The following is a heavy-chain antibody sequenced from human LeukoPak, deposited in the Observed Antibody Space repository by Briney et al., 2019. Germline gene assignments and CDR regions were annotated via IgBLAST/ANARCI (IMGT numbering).Heavy chain of an antibody. D-gene: IGHD5-18*01. CDR1: GGSISSSSYY. CDR3: ARRVVGGIQLWPMGGFDY. CDR2: IYYSGST. J-gene: IGHJ4*02. Sequence: SETLSLTCTVSGGSISSSSYYWGWIRQPPGKGLEWIGSIYYSGSTYYNPSLKSRVTISVDTSKNQFSLKLSSVTAADTAVYYCARRVVGGIQLWPMGGFDYWGQGTLVTVSS. V-gene: IGHV4-39*01.